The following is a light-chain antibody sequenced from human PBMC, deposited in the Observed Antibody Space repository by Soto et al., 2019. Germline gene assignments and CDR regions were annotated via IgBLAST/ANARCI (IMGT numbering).Light chain of an antibody. CDR2: DVS. CDR1: SSDVGGYNY. CDR3: SSYTSSSTGV. J-gene: IGLJ1*01. V-gene: IGLV2-14*01. Sequence: QSVLTQPASVSGSPGQSITICCTGTSSDVGGYNYVSWYQQHPGKAPKLMIYDVSNRPSGVSNRFSGSKSGNTASLTISGLQAEDEADYYCSSYTSSSTGVFGTGTKVTV.